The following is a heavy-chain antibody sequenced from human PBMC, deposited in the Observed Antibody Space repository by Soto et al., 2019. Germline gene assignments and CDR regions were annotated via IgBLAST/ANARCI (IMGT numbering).Heavy chain of an antibody. J-gene: IGHJ5*02. V-gene: IGHV4-59*01. Sequence: QVQLQESGPGLVKSSETLSLTCSVSGDSSSTYYWGWMRQPPGKGLEWIGYINYSGRSNHNPSLKSRLSISVVLSKNHDSLKLTSMIAADMDVYYCARSYCADSVSCNWYDPWGQGTLVVVSS. D-gene: IGHD2-8*02. CDR2: INYSGRS. CDR3: ARSYCADSVSCNWYDP. CDR1: GDSSSTYY.